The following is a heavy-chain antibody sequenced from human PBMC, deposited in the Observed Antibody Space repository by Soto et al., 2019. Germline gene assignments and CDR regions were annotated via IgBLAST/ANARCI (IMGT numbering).Heavy chain of an antibody. V-gene: IGHV3-64D*06. Sequence: GGSLRLSCSASGFIFSTFGMFWVRQAPGQGLEYVSAIFYSGSGSYYADPVRGRFTVSRDNSKNMFYLQMSSLRVEYTALYFCVRGPSRGSSLFGPLDYWGQGTQVTVSS. CDR3: VRGPSRGSSLFGPLDY. CDR2: IFYSGSGS. CDR1: GFIFSTFG. J-gene: IGHJ4*02. D-gene: IGHD3-3*01.